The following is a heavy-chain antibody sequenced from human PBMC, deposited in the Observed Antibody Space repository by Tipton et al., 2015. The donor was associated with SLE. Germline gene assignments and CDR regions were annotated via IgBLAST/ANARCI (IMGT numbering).Heavy chain of an antibody. V-gene: IGHV4-59*01. J-gene: IGHJ6*03. Sequence: LRLSCTVSGASISSYYWSWIRQPPGKGLEWIGYIYYSGSTNYNPSLKSRVTISVDTSKNQFSLKLSSVTAADTAVYYCARVEGGIPFYYYYYMDVWGKGTTVTVSS. CDR3: ARVEGGIPFYYYYYMDV. D-gene: IGHD3-16*01. CDR2: IYYSGST. CDR1: GASISSYY.